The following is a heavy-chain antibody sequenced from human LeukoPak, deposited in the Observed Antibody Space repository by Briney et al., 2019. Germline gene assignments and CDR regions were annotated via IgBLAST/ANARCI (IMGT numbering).Heavy chain of an antibody. CDR1: GGTFSSYA. Sequence: ASVKVSCRASGGTFSSYAISWVRQAPGQGLEWMGGIIPIFGTANYAQKFQGRVTITTDESTSTAYMELSSLRSEDTAVYYCARVRITGTTGWFDPWGQGTLVTVSS. J-gene: IGHJ5*02. CDR2: IIPIFGTA. V-gene: IGHV1-69*05. D-gene: IGHD1-7*01. CDR3: ARVRITGTTGWFDP.